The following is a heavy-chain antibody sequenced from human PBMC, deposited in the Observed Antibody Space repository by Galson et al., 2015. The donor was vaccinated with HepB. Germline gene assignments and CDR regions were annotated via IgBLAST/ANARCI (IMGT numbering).Heavy chain of an antibody. V-gene: IGHV3-48*02. D-gene: IGHD2-21*01. J-gene: IGHJ4*02. CDR1: GFTFSSYS. CDR3: ARVVYCDW. CDR2: ISSSNTI. Sequence: SLRLSCAASGFTFSSYSMNWVRQAPGKGLEWVSFISSSNTIYYADSVKGRFTISRDNGKNSLYLQMNSLRDEDTAMYYCARVVYCDWWGQGTLVTASS.